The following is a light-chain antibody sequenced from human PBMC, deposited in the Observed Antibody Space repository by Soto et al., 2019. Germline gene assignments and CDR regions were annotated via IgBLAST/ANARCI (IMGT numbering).Light chain of an antibody. Sequence: DIQMTHSPSSLSASVGDRVTITCRASQSISMYLNWYQQKPGKAPKLLIYAASSLQSGVPSRFSGSGSGTDFTLTISSLQPEDFATYYCQQSYSTITFGQGTRLEIK. CDR3: QQSYSTIT. CDR1: QSISMY. J-gene: IGKJ5*01. V-gene: IGKV1-39*01. CDR2: AAS.